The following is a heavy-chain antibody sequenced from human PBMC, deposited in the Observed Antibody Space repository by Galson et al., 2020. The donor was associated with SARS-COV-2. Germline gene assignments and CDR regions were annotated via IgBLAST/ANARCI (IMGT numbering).Heavy chain of an antibody. J-gene: IGHJ1*01. D-gene: IGHD6-19*01. Sequence: GGSLRLSCAASGFTFSSYAMSWVRQAPGKGLEWVSAISGSGGSTYYADSVKGRFTISRDNSKNTLYLQMNSLRAEDTAVYYCAKFDDCTGSSGWCGGGILAEYFQHWGQGTLVTVSS. V-gene: IGHV3-23*01. CDR2: ISGSGGST. CDR1: GFTFSSYA. CDR3: AKFDDCTGSSGWCGGGILAEYFQH.